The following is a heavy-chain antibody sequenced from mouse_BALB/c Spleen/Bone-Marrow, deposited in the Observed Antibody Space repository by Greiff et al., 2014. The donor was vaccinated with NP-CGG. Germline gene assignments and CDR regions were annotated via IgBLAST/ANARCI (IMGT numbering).Heavy chain of an antibody. CDR3: TRPATATHFDY. D-gene: IGHD1-2*01. Sequence: EVQLVESGGGLVQPGGSMKLSCAASGFTFSDSWMDWVRQSPEKGLEWIAEISSKANNHASYYAESVKGRFTISRDDSKSSVYLQMNSLRAKDTGIYYCTRPATATHFDYWGQGTTLTVSS. J-gene: IGHJ2*01. CDR1: GFTFSDSW. CDR2: ISSKANNHAS. V-gene: IGHV6-6*01.